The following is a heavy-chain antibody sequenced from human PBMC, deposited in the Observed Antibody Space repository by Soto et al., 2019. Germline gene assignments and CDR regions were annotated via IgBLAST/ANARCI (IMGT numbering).Heavy chain of an antibody. CDR1: GYGFTTYG. Sequence: QVHLVHSGAEVKKPGASVKVSCKGSGYGFTTYGITLVRQAPGQGLEWMAWISAHNGNTNYAQKLQGRVTVTRDTSTSTAYMELRSLRSDDTAVYYCARGRYGDYWGQGALVTVSS. CDR3: ARGRYGDY. J-gene: IGHJ4*02. CDR2: ISAHNGNT. D-gene: IGHD1-1*01. V-gene: IGHV1-18*01.